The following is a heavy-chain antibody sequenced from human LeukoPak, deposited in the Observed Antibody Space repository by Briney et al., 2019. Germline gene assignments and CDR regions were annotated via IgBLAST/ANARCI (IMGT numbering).Heavy chain of an antibody. J-gene: IGHJ4*02. CDR1: GFTFTNYV. Sequence: GGSLRLSCAASGFTFTNYVMRWARQAPEKGLECVSVSGSGSRANYTDSVKGRFTISRDNAKNSLYLQMNSLRAEDTAVYYCARGGVGATKDRIDYWGQGTLVTVSS. D-gene: IGHD1-26*01. CDR2: SGSGSRA. CDR3: ARGGVGATKDRIDY. V-gene: IGHV3-23*01.